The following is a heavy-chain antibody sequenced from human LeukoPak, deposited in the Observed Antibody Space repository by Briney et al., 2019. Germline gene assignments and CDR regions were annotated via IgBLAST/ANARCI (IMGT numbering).Heavy chain of an antibody. J-gene: IGHJ4*02. CDR1: GGSISSYY. D-gene: IGHD3-10*01. Sequence: PSETLSLTCTVSGGSISSYYWNWIRQSPGKGLEWIGFIYYTGSTNCNPSLKSRVTMSVDTSKKLFSLRLSSVTAADTAVYYCAREVRYPPLYGSEGYYFDYWGQGTLVTVSS. CDR2: IYYTGST. V-gene: IGHV4-59*01. CDR3: AREVRYPPLYGSEGYYFDY.